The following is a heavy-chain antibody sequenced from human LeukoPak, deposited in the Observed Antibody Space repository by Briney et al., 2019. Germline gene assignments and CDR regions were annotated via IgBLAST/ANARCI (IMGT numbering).Heavy chain of an antibody. D-gene: IGHD7-27*01. CDR1: GFIFSSYA. Sequence: GGSLRLSCAASGFIFSSYAMSWVRQAPGKGLEWVSSISDNLSTYYADSVKGRFTISRDNSKNTLFLQMNSLRAEDTAVYYCAKSGVNWFDPWGQGTLVTVSS. CDR3: AKSGVNWFDP. J-gene: IGHJ5*02. CDR2: ISDNLST. V-gene: IGHV3-23*01.